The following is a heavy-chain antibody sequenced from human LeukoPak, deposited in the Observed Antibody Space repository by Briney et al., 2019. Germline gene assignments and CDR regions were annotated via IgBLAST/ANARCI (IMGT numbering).Heavy chain of an antibody. CDR1: GFTFRSYP. V-gene: IGHV3-21*06. J-gene: IGHJ4*02. Sequence: GGSLRLSCAASGFTFRSYPMTWVRQPPGKGLEWVSSIGGRRTYTYYADSVKGRFTISRDNAKNSLDLQMNNLRAEDTAVYYCARGDDYGDCNYLDSWGQGTLVTVSS. CDR3: ARGDDYGDCNYLDS. D-gene: IGHD4-17*01. CDR2: IGGRRTYT.